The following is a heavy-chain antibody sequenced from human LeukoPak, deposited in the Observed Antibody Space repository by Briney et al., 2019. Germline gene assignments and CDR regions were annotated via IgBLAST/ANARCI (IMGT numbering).Heavy chain of an antibody. V-gene: IGHV3-74*01. CDR3: ARDKWGSWY. D-gene: IGHD7-27*01. CDR1: GFTFSSYW. J-gene: IGHJ4*02. Sequence: PGGSLRLSCAASGFTFSSYWMHWVRHAPGKGLVWVSGINSDGGSTSYADSVKGRFTISRDNAKNTLYLQMNSLRAEDTAVYYCARDKWGSWYWGQGTLVTVSS. CDR2: INSDGGST.